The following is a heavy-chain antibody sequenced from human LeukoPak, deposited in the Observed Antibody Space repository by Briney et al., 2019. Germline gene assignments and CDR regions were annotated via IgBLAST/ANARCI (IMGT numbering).Heavy chain of an antibody. J-gene: IGHJ6*02. D-gene: IGHD4-23*01. CDR1: GYTFTSYY. CDR2: INPSGGST. CDR3: ARRTPAEYYYYYGTDV. V-gene: IGHV1-46*01. Sequence: ASVKVSCKASGYTFTSYYMHWVRQAPGQGLEWMGIINPSGGSTSYAQKFQGRVTMTRNTSISTAYMELSSLRSEDTAVYYCARRTPAEYYYYYGTDVWGQGTTVTVSS.